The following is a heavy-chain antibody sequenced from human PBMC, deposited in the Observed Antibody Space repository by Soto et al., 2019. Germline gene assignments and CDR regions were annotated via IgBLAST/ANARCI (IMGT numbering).Heavy chain of an antibody. CDR1: GGTFSSYA. J-gene: IGHJ3*02. V-gene: IGHV1-69*06. D-gene: IGHD2-15*01. CDR2: IIPIFGTA. CDR3: ASSEIVVVVAATPGAFDI. Sequence: SVKVSCRASGGTFSSYAISWVRQAPGQGLEWMGGIIPIFGTANYAQKFQGRVTITAGKSTSTAYMELSSLRSEDTAVYYCASSEIVVVVAATPGAFDIWGQGTMVTVSS.